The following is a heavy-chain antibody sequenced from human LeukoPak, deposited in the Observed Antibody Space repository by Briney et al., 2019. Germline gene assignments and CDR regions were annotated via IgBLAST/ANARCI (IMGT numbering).Heavy chain of an antibody. V-gene: IGHV3-30*18. Sequence: GGSLRLSCAASGFTFRSYGMHWVRQAPGKGLEWVAVISYDGSNKYYADSVKGRFTISRDNSKNTLYLQMNSLRAEDTAVYYCAELGITMIGGVWGKGTTVTISS. CDR1: GFTFRSYG. CDR2: ISYDGSNK. J-gene: IGHJ6*04. D-gene: IGHD3-10*02. CDR3: AELGITMIGGV.